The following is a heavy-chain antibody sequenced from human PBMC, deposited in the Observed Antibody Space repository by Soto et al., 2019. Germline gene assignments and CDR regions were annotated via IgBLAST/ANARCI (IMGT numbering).Heavy chain of an antibody. Sequence: GGSLRLSCAASGFIFSNYAMSWVRQAPGKGLEWVSVISGTGDNTFYADSAKGRFSISRDNSENTVYLQVKSLRGEDTAIYYCAKGRSSAATGAINYWGQGTPVTVSS. D-gene: IGHD6-13*01. CDR1: GFIFSNYA. CDR3: AKGRSSAATGAINY. CDR2: ISGTGDNT. J-gene: IGHJ4*02. V-gene: IGHV3-23*01.